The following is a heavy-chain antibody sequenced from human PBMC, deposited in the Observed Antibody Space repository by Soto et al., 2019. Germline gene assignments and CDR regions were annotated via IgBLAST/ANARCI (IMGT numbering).Heavy chain of an antibody. CDR3: ARTMEYMDV. D-gene: IGHD1-1*01. CDR2: IYYSGST. Sequence: SETLSLTCTVSGGSISSYYWSWIRQPPGKGLEWIGYIYYSGSTNYNPSLKSRVTISVDTSKNQFSLKLSSVTAADTAVCYCARTMEYMDVWGKGTTVTVSS. J-gene: IGHJ6*03. V-gene: IGHV4-59*01. CDR1: GGSISSYY.